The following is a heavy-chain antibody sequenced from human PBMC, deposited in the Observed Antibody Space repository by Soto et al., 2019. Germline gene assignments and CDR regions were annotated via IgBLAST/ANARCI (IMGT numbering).Heavy chain of an antibody. CDR3: AGGKTDYFDY. V-gene: IGHV4-30-4*01. CDR1: GGSISSGDYY. Sequence: QVQLQESGPGLVKPSQTLSLTCTVSGGSISSGDYYWSWIRQPPGKGLEWIGYIQYSGNTYYNPSLKSRVTISVDTSKTQFALKLNSVTAADTAVYYCAGGKTDYFDYWGQGTLVTVSS. J-gene: IGHJ4*02. CDR2: IQYSGNT.